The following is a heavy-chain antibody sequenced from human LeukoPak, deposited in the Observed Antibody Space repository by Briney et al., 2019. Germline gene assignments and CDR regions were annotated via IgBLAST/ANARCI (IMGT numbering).Heavy chain of an antibody. CDR1: GGSISSYY. CDR3: ARDRHGSGSAHSFDP. J-gene: IGHJ5*02. Sequence: SETLSVTCTVSGGSISSYYWSWIRQPPGKGLEWIGYIYYSGSTNYNPSLKSRVTISVDTSKNQFSLKLSSVTAADTAVYYCARDRHGSGSAHSFDPWGPGTLVTVSS. CDR2: IYYSGST. V-gene: IGHV4-59*01. D-gene: IGHD3-10*01.